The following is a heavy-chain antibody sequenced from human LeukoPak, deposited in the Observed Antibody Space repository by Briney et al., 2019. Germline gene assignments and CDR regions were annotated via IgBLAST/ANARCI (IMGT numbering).Heavy chain of an antibody. CDR3: ARSQGALERNYYYYGMDV. V-gene: IGHV1-2*02. CDR1: GYTFTGYY. J-gene: IGHJ6*02. CDR2: INPNSGGT. D-gene: IGHD1-1*01. Sequence: GSSVKVSCKASGYTFTGYYMHWVRQAPGQGLEWMGWINPNSGGTNYAQKFQGRVTMTRDTSISTAYMELSRLRSDDTAVYYCARSQGALERNYYYYGMDVWGQGTTVTVSS.